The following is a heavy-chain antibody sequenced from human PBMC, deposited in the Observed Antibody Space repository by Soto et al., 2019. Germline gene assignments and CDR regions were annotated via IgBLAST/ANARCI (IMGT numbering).Heavy chain of an antibody. D-gene: IGHD3-10*01. CDR2: ISGSGGST. Sequence: GGSLRLSCAASGFTFSSYAMSWVRQAPRKGLEWVSAISGSGGSTYYADSVKGRFTISRDNSKNTLYLQMNSLRAEDTAVYYCAKDVLLWFGELLFYYYYMDVWGKGTPVTVSS. CDR3: AKDVLLWFGELLFYYYYMDV. V-gene: IGHV3-23*01. CDR1: GFTFSSYA. J-gene: IGHJ6*03.